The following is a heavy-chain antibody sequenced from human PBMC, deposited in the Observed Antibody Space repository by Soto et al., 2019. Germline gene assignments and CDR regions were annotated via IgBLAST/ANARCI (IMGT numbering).Heavy chain of an antibody. CDR2: ISSSSSTI. CDR1: GFTFSSYS. Sequence: GGSLRLSCAASGFTFSSYSMNWVRQAPGKGLEWVSYISSSSSTIYYADSAKGRFTISRDNAKNSLYLQMNSLRDEDTAVYYCAREDSSYYYYYGMDVWGQGTTVTVSS. V-gene: IGHV3-48*02. J-gene: IGHJ6*02. CDR3: AREDSSYYYYYGMDV.